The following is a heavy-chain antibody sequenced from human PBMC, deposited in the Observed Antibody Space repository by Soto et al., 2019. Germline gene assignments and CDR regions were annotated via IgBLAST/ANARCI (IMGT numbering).Heavy chain of an antibody. J-gene: IGHJ5*02. CDR1: GYTFTSYY. D-gene: IGHD4-17*01. CDR2: INPRGGST. Sequence: ASVKVSCKASGYTFTSYYMHWVRQAPGQGLEWMGIINPRGGSTSYAQKFQGRVTMTRDTSTSTVYMELSSLRSEDTAVYYCARNVYGDYGPGGFDPWGQGTLVTVSS. CDR3: ARNVYGDYGPGGFDP. V-gene: IGHV1-46*03.